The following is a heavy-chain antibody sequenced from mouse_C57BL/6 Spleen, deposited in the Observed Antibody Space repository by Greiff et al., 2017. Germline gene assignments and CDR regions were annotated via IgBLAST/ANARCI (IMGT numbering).Heavy chain of an antibody. CDR3: ARRNYDYDGAWFAY. Sequence: QVQLQQPGAELVKPGASVKLSCKASGYTFTSYWMHWVKQRPGQGREWIGMIHPNSGSTNYNEKFKSKATLTVDKSSSTAYMQLSSLTSEDSAVYYCARRNYDYDGAWFAYWGQGTLVTVSA. V-gene: IGHV1-64*01. J-gene: IGHJ3*01. CDR1: GYTFTSYW. D-gene: IGHD2-4*01. CDR2: IHPNSGST.